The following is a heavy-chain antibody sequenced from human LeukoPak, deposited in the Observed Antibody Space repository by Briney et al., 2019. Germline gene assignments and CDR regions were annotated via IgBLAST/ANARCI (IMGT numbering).Heavy chain of an antibody. CDR2: INHNGNVN. CDR1: GFTFSSYW. V-gene: IGHV3-7*03. D-gene: IGHD3-16*01. CDR3: ARGGGLDV. Sequence: GGSLRLSCAASGFTFSSYWMNWARQAPGKGLEWVASINHNGNVNYYVDSVKGRFTISRDNTKNSLYLQMSNLRAEDTAVYFCARGGGLDVWGQGATVTVSS. J-gene: IGHJ6*02.